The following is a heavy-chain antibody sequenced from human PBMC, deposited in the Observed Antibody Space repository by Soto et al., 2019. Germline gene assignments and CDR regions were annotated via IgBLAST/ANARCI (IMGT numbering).Heavy chain of an antibody. CDR2: ILDDGRDK. CDR1: GFTFSRYG. J-gene: IGHJ5*01. CDR3: AIDDDYGDNGFEY. D-gene: IGHD4-17*01. Sequence: QVQLVESGGGVVQPGRSLRLSCAASGFTFSRYGMHWVRQAPGKGLEWVAVILDDGRDKNYVDPVKGRFTISRDNSKNSLYLQMNSLRAEDTAVYFCAIDDDYGDNGFEYWGQGTMVTVSS. V-gene: IGHV3-33*01.